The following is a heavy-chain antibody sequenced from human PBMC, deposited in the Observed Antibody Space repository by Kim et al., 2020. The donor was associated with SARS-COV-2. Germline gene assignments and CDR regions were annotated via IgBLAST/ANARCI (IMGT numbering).Heavy chain of an antibody. J-gene: IGHJ4*02. D-gene: IGHD1-26*01. CDR1: GFTFSICS. CDR3: VRDSFVGHH. V-gene: IGHV3-74*01. Sequence: GGSLRLSCAASGFTFSICSMHWIRQAPGKGLEWVSLTNHSGTLGFYADSVEGRFTISRDNAKSTLYLQMNSLRADDTAMYYCVRDSFVGHHWGQGTLVTV. CDR2: TNHSGTLG.